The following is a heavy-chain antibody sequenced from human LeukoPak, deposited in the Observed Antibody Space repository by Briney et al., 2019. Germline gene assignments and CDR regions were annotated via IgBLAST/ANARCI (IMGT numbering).Heavy chain of an antibody. V-gene: IGHV4-34*01. J-gene: IGHJ5*02. CDR3: ARRLDDFIDGEGLHYWFDL. D-gene: IGHD3-10*01. Sequence: SETLSLTCAVYGGSFSGYYWSWIRQPPGKGLEWIGEINHSGSTNYNPSLKSRVTISVDTSKNQFSLKLSSVTAADTAVYYCARRLDDFIDGEGLHYWFDLWGQGTLVTVSS. CDR2: INHSGST. CDR1: GGSFSGYY.